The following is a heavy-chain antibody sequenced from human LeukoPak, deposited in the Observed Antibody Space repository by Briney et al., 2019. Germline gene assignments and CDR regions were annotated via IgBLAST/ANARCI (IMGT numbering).Heavy chain of an antibody. CDR3: ASAGSYSAFVI. D-gene: IGHD3-10*01. CDR2: ISYDGSNK. V-gene: IGHV3-30-3*01. J-gene: IGHJ3*02. CDR1: GFTFSSYA. Sequence: PGGSLRLSCAASGFTFSSYAMHWVRQAPGKGLEWVAVISYDGSNKYYADSVKGRFTISRDNSKNTLYLQMNSLRAEDTAVYYCASAGSYSAFVIWGQGTMVTVSS.